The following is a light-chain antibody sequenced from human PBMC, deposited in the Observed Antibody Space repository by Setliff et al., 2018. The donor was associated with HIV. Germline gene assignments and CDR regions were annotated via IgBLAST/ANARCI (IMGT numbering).Light chain of an antibody. J-gene: IGLJ1*01. Sequence: QSVLTQPASVSGSPGQSITISCTGTSSDVGGYNYVSWYQQHPGKAPKLTIYDVSHRPSGVSNRFSGSKSGDTASLTISGLQAEDEADYYCCSYTNTPLYVFGTGTKVTVL. CDR2: DVS. V-gene: IGLV2-14*03. CDR1: SSDVGGYNY. CDR3: CSYTNTPLYV.